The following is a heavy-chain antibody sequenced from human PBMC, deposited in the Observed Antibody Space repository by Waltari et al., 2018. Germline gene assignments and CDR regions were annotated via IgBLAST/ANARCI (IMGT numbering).Heavy chain of an antibody. CDR1: GFTFRSYG. Sequence: QVQLVESGGGVVQPGRSLRLSCAASGFTFRSYGMHWVRQAPGKGLGGGEVIWYEGNNKDEADSVKGRLTIARDNSKNTLYVQMNRLRAEDTAVYYGARDVAAAGNAFDIWGQGTMVTVSS. CDR3: ARDVAAAGNAFDI. V-gene: IGHV3-33*01. CDR2: IWYEGNNK. J-gene: IGHJ3*02. D-gene: IGHD6-13*01.